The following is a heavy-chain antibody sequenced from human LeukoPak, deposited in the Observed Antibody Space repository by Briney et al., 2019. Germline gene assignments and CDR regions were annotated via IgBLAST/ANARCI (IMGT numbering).Heavy chain of an antibody. CDR2: IRYDGSNK. D-gene: IGHD3-10*01. CDR3: AKGEGYYYGSGSFIMDV. CDR1: GFTFSSYG. Sequence: GGSLRLSCAASGFTFSSYGMHWVRQAPGKGLEWVALIRYDGSNKYYADSVKGRFTISRDNSKNTLYLQMNSLRAEDTAVYYCAKGEGYYYGSGSFIMDVWAKGPRSPSP. J-gene: IGHJ6*02. V-gene: IGHV3-30*02.